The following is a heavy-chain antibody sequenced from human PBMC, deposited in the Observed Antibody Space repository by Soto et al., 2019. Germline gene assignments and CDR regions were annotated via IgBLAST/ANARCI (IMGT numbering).Heavy chain of an antibody. J-gene: IGHJ6*01. D-gene: IGHD2-21*01. Sequence: GGSLRLSCAASGFTFSSYEMNWVRQAPGKGLEWVSYISSSGSNIYYADSLKGRFTISRDNAKNTLYLQMNSLRAEDTAVYYCVRDMWSTADYYYGMDVWGQGTTVTVSS. CDR2: ISSSGSNI. V-gene: IGHV3-48*03. CDR3: VRDMWSTADYYYGMDV. CDR1: GFTFSSYE.